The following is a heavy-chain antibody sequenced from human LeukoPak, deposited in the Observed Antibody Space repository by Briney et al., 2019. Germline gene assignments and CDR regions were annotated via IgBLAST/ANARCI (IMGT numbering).Heavy chain of an antibody. CDR2: IYYTGST. Sequence: PSETLSLTCTVSGDSISTYYWSWIRQPPGKGLEWIGSIYYTGSTNYNPSLKNRLTTSVDTSKNQFSLKLSSVTAADTAMYYCATARYDWNPYLEYWGQGTLVTVSS. D-gene: IGHD1-20*01. CDR1: GDSISTYY. V-gene: IGHV4-59*01. CDR3: ATARYDWNPYLEY. J-gene: IGHJ4*02.